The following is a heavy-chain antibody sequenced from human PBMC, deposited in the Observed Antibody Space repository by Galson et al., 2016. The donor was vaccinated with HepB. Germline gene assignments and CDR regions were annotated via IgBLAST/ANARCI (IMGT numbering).Heavy chain of an antibody. CDR3: ARLKGPSGWSFGFDH. D-gene: IGHD6-19*01. V-gene: IGHV4/OR15-8*02. CDR2: IYYQGNI. J-gene: IGHJ4*02. Sequence: LSLTCEVSGDSFTKDKWWSWVRQSPGKGLEWIGEIYYQGNINSNPSLESRLTISIDKTKNQFSLRLTSLTAADTAVYYCARLKGPSGWSFGFDHWGQGILVTVSS. CDR1: GDSFTKDKW.